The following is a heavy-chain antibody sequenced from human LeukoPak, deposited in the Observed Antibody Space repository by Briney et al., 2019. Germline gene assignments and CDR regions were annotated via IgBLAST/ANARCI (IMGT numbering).Heavy chain of an antibody. V-gene: IGHV3-23*01. CDR1: GFTFSSYA. CDR2: ISGSVGIT. CDR3: ARGRAAAERGYMDV. J-gene: IGHJ6*03. Sequence: PGGSLRLSCAASGFTFSSYAMRWVRQAPGKGLEWVPSISGSVGITYYADSVKGRFTISRDNSKNTLYLQMNSLRAEDTAVYYCARGRAAAERGYMDVWGKGTTVTVSS. D-gene: IGHD6-13*01.